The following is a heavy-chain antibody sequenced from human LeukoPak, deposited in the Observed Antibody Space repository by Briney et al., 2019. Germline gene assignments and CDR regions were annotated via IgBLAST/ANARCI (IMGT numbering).Heavy chain of an antibody. CDR3: ASGRRLEANPLWAFDI. D-gene: IGHD1-26*01. CDR1: AYTFTGYY. J-gene: IGHJ3*02. V-gene: IGHV1-2*02. Sequence: ASVKVSCKASAYTFTGYYMHWVRPAPGQGLEWMGWLNPNSGGTNYAQKFQGRVTMTRDTSISTAYMELSGLRSDDTAVYYCASGRRLEANPLWAFDIWGQGTMVTVSS. CDR2: LNPNSGGT.